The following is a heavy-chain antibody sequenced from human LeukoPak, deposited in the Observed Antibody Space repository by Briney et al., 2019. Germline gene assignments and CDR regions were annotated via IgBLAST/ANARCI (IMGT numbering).Heavy chain of an antibody. CDR1: GYTFTGYF. CDR2: INPNSGGT. J-gene: IGHJ4*02. Sequence: ASVKVSCKASGYTFTGYFIHWVRQAPGQGLEWMGWINPNSGGTNFAQKFQGRVTVTGDTSISTVYMEVSRLRSDDTAIYYCARGQGFSGYDPFDYWGQGTLVTVSS. D-gene: IGHD5-12*01. V-gene: IGHV1-2*02. CDR3: ARGQGFSGYDPFDY.